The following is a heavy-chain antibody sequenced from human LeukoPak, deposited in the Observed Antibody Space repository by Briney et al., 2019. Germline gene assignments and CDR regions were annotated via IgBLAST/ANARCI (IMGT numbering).Heavy chain of an antibody. D-gene: IGHD3-10*01. CDR2: IYYSGST. CDR1: GGSISSSSYY. Sequence: SETLSLTCTVSGGSISSSSYYWGWIRQPPGKGLEWIGSIYYSGSTYYDPSLKSRVTISVDTSKNQFPLKLSSVTAADTAVYYCARGAPYGPHFGYWGQGTLVTVSS. V-gene: IGHV4-39*06. CDR3: ARGAPYGPHFGY. J-gene: IGHJ4*02.